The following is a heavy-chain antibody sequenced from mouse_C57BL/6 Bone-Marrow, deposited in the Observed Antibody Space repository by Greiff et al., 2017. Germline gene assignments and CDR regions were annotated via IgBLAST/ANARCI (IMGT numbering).Heavy chain of an antibody. J-gene: IGHJ3*01. CDR2: ISSGSSTI. V-gene: IGHV5-17*01. Sequence: EVMLVESGGGLVKPGGSLKLSCAASGFTFSDYGMHWVRQAPEKGLEWVAYISSGSSTIYYADTVKGRFTISRDNAKNTLFLQMTSLRSEDTAMYYCARPIYYDYDNYWGQGTLVTVSA. D-gene: IGHD2-4*01. CDR3: ARPIYYDYDNY. CDR1: GFTFSDYG.